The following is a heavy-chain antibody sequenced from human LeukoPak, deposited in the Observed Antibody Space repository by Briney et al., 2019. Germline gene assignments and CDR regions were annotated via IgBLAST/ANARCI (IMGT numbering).Heavy chain of an antibody. D-gene: IGHD6-19*01. V-gene: IGHV3-21*01. CDR2: ISSSSSYI. J-gene: IGHJ6*03. CDR1: GLTFSIYS. Sequence: PGGSLRLSCAPSGLTFSIYSMNWVRHAPGKGLECVSSISSSSSYIYYADSVKGRFTISRDNAKNSLYLQMNSLRAEDTAVYYCARGAVAGPYYYYYMGVWGKGTTVTVSS. CDR3: ARGAVAGPYYYYYMGV.